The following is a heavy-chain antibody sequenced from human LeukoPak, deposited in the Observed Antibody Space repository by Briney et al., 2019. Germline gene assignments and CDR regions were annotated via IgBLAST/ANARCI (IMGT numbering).Heavy chain of an antibody. J-gene: IGHJ4*02. CDR1: GGTFSSYA. CDR2: IIPIFGTA. CDR3: ARGGDSYGNQYYFDY. Sequence: ASVKVSCKASGGTFSSYAISWARQAPGQGLEWMGGIIPIFGTANYAQKFQGRVTITADKSRSTAYMELSSLRSEDTAVYYCARGGDSYGNQYYFDYWGQGTLVTVSS. D-gene: IGHD5-18*01. V-gene: IGHV1-69*06.